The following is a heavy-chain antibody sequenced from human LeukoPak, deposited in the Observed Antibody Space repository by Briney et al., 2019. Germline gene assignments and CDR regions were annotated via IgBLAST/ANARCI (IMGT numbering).Heavy chain of an antibody. CDR1: GYTFTSYY. D-gene: IGHD3-22*01. J-gene: IGHJ2*01. Sequence: ASVKVSCKASGYTFTSYYMHWVRQAPGQGLEWMGIINPSGGSTSYAQKFQGRVTMTRDMSTSTVYMELSSLRSEDTAVYYCARGALPFYYYDSSGYYPEDLWGRGTLVTVSS. V-gene: IGHV1-46*01. CDR2: INPSGGST. CDR3: ARGALPFYYYDSSGYYPEDL.